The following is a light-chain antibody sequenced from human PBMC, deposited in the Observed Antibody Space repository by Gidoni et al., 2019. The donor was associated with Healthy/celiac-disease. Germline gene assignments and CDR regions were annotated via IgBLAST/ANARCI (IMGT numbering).Light chain of an antibody. J-gene: IGKJ1*01. CDR2: GAS. CDR3: QQYGSSLGT. Sequence: EIVLTQSPGTLYLYAGERATLSCRASQRVSRSYLAWYQQNPCQAPRLLIYGASSGATGIPDRCSGSGSGTDFTLTISRLEHEEFAVYYCQQYGSSLGTFXXXTKVEIK. CDR1: QRVSRSY. V-gene: IGKV3-20*01.